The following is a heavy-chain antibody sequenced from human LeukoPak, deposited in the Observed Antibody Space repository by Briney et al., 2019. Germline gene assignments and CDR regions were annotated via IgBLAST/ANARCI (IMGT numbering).Heavy chain of an antibody. J-gene: IGHJ4*02. CDR3: AREKSIAVAGAHYFDY. CDR1: GFTFSSYG. V-gene: IGHV3-30*03. Sequence: GRSLRLSCAASGFTFSSYGMHWVRQAPGKGLEWVAVISYDGSNKYYADSVKGRFTISRDNSKNTLYLQMNSLRAEDTAVYYCAREKSIAVAGAHYFDYWGQGTLVTVSS. CDR2: ISYDGSNK. D-gene: IGHD6-19*01.